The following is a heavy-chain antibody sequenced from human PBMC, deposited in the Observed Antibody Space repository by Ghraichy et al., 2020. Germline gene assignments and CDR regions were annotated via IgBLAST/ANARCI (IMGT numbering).Heavy chain of an antibody. J-gene: IGHJ3*02. CDR3: ARVPIGRDGYNANAFDI. V-gene: IGHV4-4*07. CDR2: IYTSGST. CDR1: GGSISSYY. Sequence: SETLSLTCTVSGGSISSYYWSWIRQPAGKGLEWIGRIYTSGSTNYNPSLKSRVTMSVDTSKNQFSLKLSSVTAADTAVYYCARVPIGRDGYNANAFDIWGQGTMVTVSS. D-gene: IGHD5-24*01.